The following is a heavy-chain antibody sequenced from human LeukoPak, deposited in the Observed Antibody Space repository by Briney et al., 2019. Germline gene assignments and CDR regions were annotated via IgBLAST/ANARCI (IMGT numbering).Heavy chain of an antibody. CDR3: VGVETITMVRGALGDV. V-gene: IGHV3-66*02. D-gene: IGHD3-10*01. J-gene: IGHJ6*04. Sequence: GGSLRLSCAASGFSVSSNYMTWVRQAPGKGLEWVSVIHSGGRAYYADSVRGRFTTSRDNSKNTLDLQMNSLSVEDTAVYYCVGVETITMVRGALGDVWGKGTTVTVSS. CDR1: GFSVSSNY. CDR2: IHSGGRA.